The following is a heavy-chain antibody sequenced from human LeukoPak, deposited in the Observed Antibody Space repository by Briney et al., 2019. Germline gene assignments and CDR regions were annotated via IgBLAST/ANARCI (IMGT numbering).Heavy chain of an antibody. V-gene: IGHV4-59*01. CDR3: ARDTVGQQLVGRKNNYYYMDV. CDR2: IYYSGST. CDR1: GGSISSYY. Sequence: SETLSLTCTVSGGSISSYYWSWIRQPPGKGLEWIGYIYYSGSTNYNPSLKSRVTISVDTSKNQFSLKLRSVTAADTAVYYCARDTVGQQLVGRKNNYYYMDVWGKGTTVTISS. J-gene: IGHJ6*03. D-gene: IGHD6-13*01.